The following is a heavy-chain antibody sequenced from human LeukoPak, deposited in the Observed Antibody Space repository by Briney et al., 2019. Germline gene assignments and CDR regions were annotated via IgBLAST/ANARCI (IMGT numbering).Heavy chain of an antibody. Sequence: GGSLRLSCAASGFTFSSYAMHWVRQAPGKGLEWVAVMSYDGSNKYYADSVKGRFTISRDNSKNTLYLQMNSLRAEDTAVYYCARDFVMAAAGRVSFSNYYGMDVWGQGTTVTVSS. D-gene: IGHD6-13*01. J-gene: IGHJ6*02. V-gene: IGHV3-30-3*01. CDR2: MSYDGSNK. CDR3: ARDFVMAAAGRVSFSNYYGMDV. CDR1: GFTFSSYA.